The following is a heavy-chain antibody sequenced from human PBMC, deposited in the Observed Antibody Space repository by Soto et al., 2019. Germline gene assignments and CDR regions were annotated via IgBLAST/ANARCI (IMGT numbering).Heavy chain of an antibody. Sequence: GGSLRLSCAASGFTFSSYGMHWVRQAPGKGLEWVAVIWYDGSNKYYADSVKGRFTISRDNSKNTLYLQMNSLRAEDTAVYYCAREFSPQLERHFGPKPYFDYWGQGTLVTVSS. J-gene: IGHJ4*02. V-gene: IGHV3-33*01. CDR3: AREFSPQLERHFGPKPYFDY. CDR1: GFTFSSYG. CDR2: IWYDGSNK. D-gene: IGHD1-1*01.